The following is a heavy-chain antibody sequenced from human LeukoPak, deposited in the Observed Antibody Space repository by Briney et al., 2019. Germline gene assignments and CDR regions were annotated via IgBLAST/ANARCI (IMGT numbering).Heavy chain of an antibody. CDR2: VYHTGST. J-gene: IGHJ4*02. Sequence: SETLSLTCAVSGYSISSGNYWVWIRRPPGKGLEWIGSVYHTGSTYYHPSLKSRVTISLATSKNQFSLRLTSVTAAVTALYYCASHYSASSGSLFDSWGRGSLVTVSS. D-gene: IGHD3-22*01. CDR1: GYSISSGNY. V-gene: IGHV4-38-2*01. CDR3: ASHYSASSGSLFDS.